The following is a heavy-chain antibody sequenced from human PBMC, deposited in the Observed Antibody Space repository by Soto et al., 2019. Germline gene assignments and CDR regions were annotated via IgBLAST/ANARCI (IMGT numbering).Heavy chain of an antibody. CDR3: ARDGRSRLYYHYYYYMDV. D-gene: IGHD3-10*01. V-gene: IGHV3-7*01. CDR1: GFTFSSYW. J-gene: IGHJ6*03. Sequence: GGSLRLSCAASGFTFSSYWMSWVRQAPGKGLEWVANIKQDGSEKYYVDSVKGRFTISRDNAKNSLYLQMNSLRAEDTAVYYCARDGRSRLYYHYYYYMDVWGKGTTVTVSS. CDR2: IKQDGSEK.